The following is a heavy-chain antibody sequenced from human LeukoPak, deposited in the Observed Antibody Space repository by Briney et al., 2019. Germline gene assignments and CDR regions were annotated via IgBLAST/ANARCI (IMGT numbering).Heavy chain of an antibody. CDR2: VYTTGST. D-gene: IGHD5-24*01. J-gene: IGHJ4*02. V-gene: IGHV4-61*02. CDR1: GGSITGDSFY. CDR3: ARARDGLNAFDY. Sequence: SETLSLTCTVSGGSITGDSFYWRWIRQPAGKGLEWIGRVYTTGSTSYNPSLKSRVTVSVDTSNNYFSLNLNSVTSTDTAVYYCARARDGLNAFDYWGAGILVTVSS.